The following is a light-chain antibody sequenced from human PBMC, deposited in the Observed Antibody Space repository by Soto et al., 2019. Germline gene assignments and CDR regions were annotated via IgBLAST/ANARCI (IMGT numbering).Light chain of an antibody. J-gene: IGKJ1*01. V-gene: IGKV1-39*01. CDR1: QSIDTY. Sequence: DFQMTQSPSSLSASLGDRVTITCRASQSIDTYLNWYQQNLGKAPNLLIYAASTLQSGVPSRFTGSGSGTDFTLTISSLQPEDFATYYCQQYDSFSVTFGQGTKVDIK. CDR3: QQYDSFSVT. CDR2: AAS.